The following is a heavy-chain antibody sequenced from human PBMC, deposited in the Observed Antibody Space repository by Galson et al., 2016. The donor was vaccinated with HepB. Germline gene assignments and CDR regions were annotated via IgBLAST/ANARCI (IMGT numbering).Heavy chain of an antibody. Sequence: SETLSLTCAVSGDSVSSYSYSWSWIRQPPGKGLEWIAFMYSDGNTNHNPSLESRITISIDTTNNHFSLTMGCVTAADKGMFYCAKSKGGDYFDLWGQGTLVTVSS. CDR1: GDSVSSYSYS. CDR2: MYSDGNT. D-gene: IGHD2-21*01. V-gene: IGHV4-61*03. CDR3: AKSKGGDYFDL. J-gene: IGHJ4*02.